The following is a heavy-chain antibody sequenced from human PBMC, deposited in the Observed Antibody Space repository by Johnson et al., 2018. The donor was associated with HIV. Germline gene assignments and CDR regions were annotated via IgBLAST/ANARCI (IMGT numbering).Heavy chain of an antibody. Sequence: EQLVESGGGVVRPGGSLRLSCAASGFTFDDYGMTWVRQVPGKGLEWVSGINWNGGSTGYADSVKGRFSIFRDNAKNSLALQMNSLRAEDTALYYCARDGYWSSSSCYHDAFDLWGQGTMVTVSS. D-gene: IGHD2-2*03. CDR3: ARDGYWSSSSCYHDAFDL. CDR1: GFTFDDYG. CDR2: INWNGGST. V-gene: IGHV3-20*04. J-gene: IGHJ3*01.